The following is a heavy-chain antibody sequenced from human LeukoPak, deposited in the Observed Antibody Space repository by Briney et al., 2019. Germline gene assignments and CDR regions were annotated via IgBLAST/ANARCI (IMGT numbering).Heavy chain of an antibody. Sequence: SVKVSCKASGGTFSSYAISWVRQAPGQGLEWMGRTIPILGIANYAQKFQGRVTITADKSKSTAYMELSSLRSEDTAVYYCARYEGGYSSSWSPPWGQGTLVTVSS. V-gene: IGHV1-69*04. D-gene: IGHD6-13*01. J-gene: IGHJ5*02. CDR3: ARYEGGYSSSWSPP. CDR2: TIPILGIA. CDR1: GGTFSSYA.